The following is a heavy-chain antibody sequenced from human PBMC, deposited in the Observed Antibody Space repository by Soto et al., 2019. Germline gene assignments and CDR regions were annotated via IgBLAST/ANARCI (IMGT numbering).Heavy chain of an antibody. CDR1: GFTFSSYS. Sequence: GGSLRLSCAASGFTFSSYSMNWVRQAPGKGLEWVSYISSSSSTIYYADSVKGRFTISRDNAKNSLYLQMNSLRAEDTAVYYCARVGGWELPQGWGQGTLVTVSS. CDR3: ARVGGWELPQG. D-gene: IGHD3-10*01. J-gene: IGHJ4*02. V-gene: IGHV3-48*01. CDR2: ISSSSSTI.